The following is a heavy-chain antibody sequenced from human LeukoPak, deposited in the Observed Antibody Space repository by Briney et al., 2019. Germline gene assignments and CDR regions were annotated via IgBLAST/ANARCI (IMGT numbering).Heavy chain of an antibody. CDR3: ARDPRGPVFWFDP. J-gene: IGHJ5*02. CDR2: INPNSGGT. D-gene: IGHD3-10*01. V-gene: IGHV1-2*02. Sequence: ASVKVSCKASGFTFTGYYMHWVRQAPGQGLEWMGWINPNSGGTNYAQKFQGRVTMTRDTSISTAYMELSRLRSDDTAVYYCARDPRGPVFWFDPWGQGTLVTVSS. CDR1: GFTFTGYY.